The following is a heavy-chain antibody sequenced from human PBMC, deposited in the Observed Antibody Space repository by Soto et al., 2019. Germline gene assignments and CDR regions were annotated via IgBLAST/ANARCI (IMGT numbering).Heavy chain of an antibody. CDR1: GTSISSTNYY. D-gene: IGHD2-15*01. V-gene: IGHV4-61*05. Sequence: PSEILSFTCTVSGTSISSTNYYWNWIRQPPGKGLEWLGYIFYSGSTNYNPSLKSRVTISVDTSKNQFSLKLSSVTAADTAVYYCARGDIVVVVAATHAWFDPWGQGTLVTVSS. CDR3: ARGDIVVVVAATHAWFDP. CDR2: IFYSGST. J-gene: IGHJ5*02.